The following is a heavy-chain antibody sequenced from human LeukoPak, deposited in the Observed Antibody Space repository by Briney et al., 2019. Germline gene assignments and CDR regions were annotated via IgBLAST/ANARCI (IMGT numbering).Heavy chain of an antibody. CDR3: AREVRVETFYYGMDV. CDR2: IYSGGST. V-gene: IGHV3-53*01. D-gene: IGHD5-24*01. Sequence: GGSLRLSCAASGFTFSSYAMSWVRQAPGKGLEWVSVIYSGGSTYYADSVKGRFTISRDNSKNTLYLQMNSLRAKDTAVYYCAREVRVETFYYGMDVWGQGTTVTVSS. CDR1: GFTFSSYA. J-gene: IGHJ6*02.